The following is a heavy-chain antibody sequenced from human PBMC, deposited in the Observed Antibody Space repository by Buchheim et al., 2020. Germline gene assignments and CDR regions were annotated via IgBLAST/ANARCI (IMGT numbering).Heavy chain of an antibody. CDR2: ISGSGGST. D-gene: IGHD3-3*01. V-gene: IGHV3-23*01. Sequence: EVQLLESGGGLVQPGGSLRLSCAASGVTFSSYAMSWVRQAPGKGLEWVSAISGSGGSTYYADSVKGRFTISRDNSKNTLYLQMNSLRAEDTAVYYCAKGGMGDFWSGYYIFYYYGMDVWGQGTT. J-gene: IGHJ6*02. CDR3: AKGGMGDFWSGYYIFYYYGMDV. CDR1: GVTFSSYA.